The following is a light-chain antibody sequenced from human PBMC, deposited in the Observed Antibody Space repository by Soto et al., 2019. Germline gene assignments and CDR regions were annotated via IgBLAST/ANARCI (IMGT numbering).Light chain of an antibody. CDR2: DAS. CDR3: QQRSNWPPS. CDR1: QSVSSY. J-gene: IGKJ2*01. V-gene: IGKV3-11*01. Sequence: EIVLTQSPATLSLSPGERATLSCRASQSVSSYLAWYQQKPGQAPRLLIYDASNRATGIPARFSGSGSGTDFPLTISSLEPEDFAVYYCQQRSNWPPSFGQGTTLEIK.